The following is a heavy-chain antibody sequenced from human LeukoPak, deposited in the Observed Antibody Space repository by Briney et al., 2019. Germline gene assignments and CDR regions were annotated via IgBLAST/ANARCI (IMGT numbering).Heavy chain of an antibody. D-gene: IGHD6-19*01. Sequence: PGGSLRLSCAASGFTFSSYAMSWVRQAPGKGLEWVSGIGVSGGSTYYADSVKGRFTISRDNSKNTLYLQMNSLRAEDTAVYYCAKDQRSSGCFDYWGQGTLVTVSS. J-gene: IGHJ4*02. V-gene: IGHV3-23*01. CDR1: GFTFSSYA. CDR3: AKDQRSSGCFDY. CDR2: IGVSGGST.